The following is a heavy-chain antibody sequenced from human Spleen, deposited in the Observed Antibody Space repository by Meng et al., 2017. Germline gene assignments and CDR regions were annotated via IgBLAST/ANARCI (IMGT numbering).Heavy chain of an antibody. CDR2: IIPIFGTA. J-gene: IGHJ4*02. CDR3: ARERGLTVTLDF. V-gene: IGHV1-69*06. D-gene: IGHD4-11*01. Sequence: SVKVSCKASGYTFTSYAISWVRQAPGQGLEWMGGIIPIFGTANYAQKFQGRVTITADKSTSTAYLELSSLRSEDTALYYCARERGLTVTLDFWGQGTLVTVSS. CDR1: GYTFTSYA.